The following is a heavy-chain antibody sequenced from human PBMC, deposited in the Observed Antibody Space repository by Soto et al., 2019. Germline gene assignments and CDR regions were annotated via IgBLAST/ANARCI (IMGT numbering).Heavy chain of an antibody. CDR2: IIPISGTA. D-gene: IGHD2-2*01. V-gene: IGHV1-69*01. Sequence: QVQLVQSGAEVKKPGSSVKVSCKASGGTFSSYAISWVRQAPGQGLEWMGGIIPISGTANYAQKFQGRVTITADESTSTAYMELSSLRSEDTAVYYCARSQGSSTTCQSYYYYYYGMDDSGQRPTVTVSS. J-gene: IGHJ6*02. CDR3: ARSQGSSTTCQSYYYYYYGMDD. CDR1: GGTFSSYA.